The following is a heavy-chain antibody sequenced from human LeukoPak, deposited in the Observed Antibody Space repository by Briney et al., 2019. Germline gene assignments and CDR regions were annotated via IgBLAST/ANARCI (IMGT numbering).Heavy chain of an antibody. CDR3: ARFNRDGE. CDR1: GFTFSSYS. Sequence: PGESLRLSCAASGFTFSSYSMNWVRQAPGKGLEWVSSISSSSSYIYYADSVKGRFTISRDNAKSSLYLQMNSLRVEDTALYYCARFNRDGEWGQGTLVTVSS. CDR2: ISSSSSYI. D-gene: IGHD3-10*01. J-gene: IGHJ4*02. V-gene: IGHV3-21*04.